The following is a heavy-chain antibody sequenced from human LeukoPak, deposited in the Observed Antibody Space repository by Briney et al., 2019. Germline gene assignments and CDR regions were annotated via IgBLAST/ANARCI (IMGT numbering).Heavy chain of an antibody. Sequence: GGSLRLSCAASGFTFNYFWMHWVHQVPRKGPVWVSGINHDGTATYYADSVKGRFTISRDNAKNTVYLQMNGLRAEDTSVYFCATVSEYWGQGTLVTVSS. CDR3: ATVSEY. CDR2: INHDGTAT. CDR1: GFTFNYFW. J-gene: IGHJ4*02. V-gene: IGHV3-74*01.